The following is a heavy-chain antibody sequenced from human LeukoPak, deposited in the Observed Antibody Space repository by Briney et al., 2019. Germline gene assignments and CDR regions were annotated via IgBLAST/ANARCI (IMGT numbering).Heavy chain of an antibody. CDR1: GDSVSSNSAA. Sequence: SQTLSLTCAISGDSVSSNSAAWNWIRQSPSRGLEWLGRTYYRSKWYNDYAVSVKSRITINPDTSKNQFSLQLNSVTPEDTAVYYCARTYGYVWGSYRYYFDYWGQGTLVTVSS. V-gene: IGHV6-1*01. CDR2: TYYRSKWYN. J-gene: IGHJ4*02. D-gene: IGHD3-16*02. CDR3: ARTYGYVWGSYRYYFDY.